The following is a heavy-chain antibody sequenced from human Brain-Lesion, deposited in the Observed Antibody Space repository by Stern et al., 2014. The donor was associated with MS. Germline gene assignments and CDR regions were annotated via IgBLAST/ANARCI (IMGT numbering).Heavy chain of an antibody. D-gene: IGHD6-13*01. CDR1: GGSISSSNW. CDR2: SDHSGST. CDR3: ARFPASRPHVFDS. J-gene: IGHJ4*02. V-gene: IGHV4-4*02. Sequence: QLQLQESGPGLVKPSGTLSLTCAVSGGSISSSNWWSWVRQSPGKGLEWIGESDHSGSTIYNPSLKSRVTVSVDQSKNRFSLNLRSVPAADTAVYFCARFPASRPHVFDSWGQGTLVTVSS.